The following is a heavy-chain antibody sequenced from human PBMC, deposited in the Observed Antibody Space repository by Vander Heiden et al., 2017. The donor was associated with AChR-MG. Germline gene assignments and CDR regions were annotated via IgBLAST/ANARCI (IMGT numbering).Heavy chain of an antibody. Sequence: EVQLVASGGGLVKPGESLRLSCEASGFTFSNPGMTWFPQEPGKGLEWVGRSKRKSEGETTDHAPPVKGRFTISRDDSKNTLYLEMNSLKIEDTASYYCIAGVGASEYDYWGQGTLVTVAS. J-gene: IGHJ4*02. D-gene: IGHD1-26*01. CDR1: GFTFSNPG. CDR2: SKRKSEGETT. V-gene: IGHV3-15*01. CDR3: IAGVGASEYDY.